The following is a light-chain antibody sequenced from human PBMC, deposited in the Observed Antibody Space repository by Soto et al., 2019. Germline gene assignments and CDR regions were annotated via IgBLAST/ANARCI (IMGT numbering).Light chain of an antibody. Sequence: QSALTQPASVSGSPGQSITISCTGTSSDVGSDNLVSWYQQHPGKAPKLMIYEGSKRPSGVSNRFSGSKSGNTASLTSSGLQAEDEADYYCCSYAGSSTAIFGGGTKLTVL. CDR1: SSDVGSDNL. V-gene: IGLV2-23*01. CDR2: EGS. CDR3: CSYAGSSTAI. J-gene: IGLJ2*01.